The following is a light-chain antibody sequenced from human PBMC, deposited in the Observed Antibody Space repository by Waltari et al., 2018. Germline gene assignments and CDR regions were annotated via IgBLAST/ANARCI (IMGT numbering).Light chain of an antibody. CDR3: MQGTHWPL. J-gene: IGKJ2*01. CDR2: KVS. V-gene: IGKV2-30*02. Sequence: DVVMTQSPLSLPVTLGQPASISCRSSQSLVHSDGNTYLNWFQQRPGQSPRRLIYKVSNRDSGVPDRFSGSGSGTDFTLKISRVEAEDVGVYYCMQGTHWPLFGQGTKLEIK. CDR1: QSLVHSDGNTY.